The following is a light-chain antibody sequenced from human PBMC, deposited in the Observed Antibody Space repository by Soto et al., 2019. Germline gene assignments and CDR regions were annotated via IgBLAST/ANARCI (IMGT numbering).Light chain of an antibody. CDR1: QGISSY. Sequence: DIQLTQSPSLLSASVGDRVTITCRASQGISSYLAWYQQKPGKAPELLIYHASTLQSGVPSRFSGSGSGTEFTLTISSLLPEDCATYHCQQLNSFPFTFGQGTRLDIK. J-gene: IGKJ5*01. V-gene: IGKV1-9*01. CDR2: HAS. CDR3: QQLNSFPFT.